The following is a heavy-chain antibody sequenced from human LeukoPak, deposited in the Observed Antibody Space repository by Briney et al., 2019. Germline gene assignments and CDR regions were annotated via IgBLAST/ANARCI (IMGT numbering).Heavy chain of an antibody. CDR3: AKDWRGGYSGYMDY. CDR2: ISGSGGST. CDR1: GFTFSSYA. J-gene: IGHJ4*02. V-gene: IGHV3-23*01. Sequence: GGPLRLSCAASGFTFSSYAMSWVRQALGKGLEWVSAISGSGGSTYYADSVKGRFTISRDNSKNTLYLQMNSLRAEDTAVYYCAKDWRGGYSGYMDYWGQGTLVTVSS. D-gene: IGHD5-12*01.